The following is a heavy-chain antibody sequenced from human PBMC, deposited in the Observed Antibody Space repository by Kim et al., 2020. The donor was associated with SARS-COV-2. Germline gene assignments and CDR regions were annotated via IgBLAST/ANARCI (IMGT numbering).Heavy chain of an antibody. CDR3: AKDRADYGDYTLGAFDI. CDR1: GFTFSSYA. J-gene: IGHJ3*02. D-gene: IGHD4-17*01. V-gene: IGHV3-23*01. CDR2: ISGSGGST. Sequence: GGSLRLSCAASGFTFSSYAMSWVRQAPGKGLEWVSAISGSGGSTYYADSVKGRFTISRDNSKNTLYLQMNSLRAEDTAVYYCAKDRADYGDYTLGAFDIWGQGTMVTVSS.